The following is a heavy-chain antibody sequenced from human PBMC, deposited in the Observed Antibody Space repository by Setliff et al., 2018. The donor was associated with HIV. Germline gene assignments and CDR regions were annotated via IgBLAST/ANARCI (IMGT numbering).Heavy chain of an antibody. J-gene: IGHJ6*02. CDR3: ARDLYYYGSGSPNYYYYYGMDV. V-gene: IGHV1-46*01. Sequence: ASVKVSCKASGYTFTSYYMHWVRQAPGQGLEWMGIINPSGGSTSYAQKFQGRVTMTRDTSTSTVYMELSSLRSEDTAVYYCARDLYYYGSGSPNYYYYYGMDVWGQGTTVTSP. CDR1: GYTFTSYY. D-gene: IGHD3-10*01. CDR2: INPSGGST.